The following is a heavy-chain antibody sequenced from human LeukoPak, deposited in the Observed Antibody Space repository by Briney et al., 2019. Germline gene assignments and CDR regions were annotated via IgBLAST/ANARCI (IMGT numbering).Heavy chain of an antibody. J-gene: IGHJ5*02. CDR1: GGSFSGYY. D-gene: IGHD4-23*01. CDR3: ARGGSATVVTRGDWFDP. CDR2: INHSGST. V-gene: IGHV4-34*01. Sequence: SETLSLTCAVYGGSFSGYYWSWIRQPPGKGLEWIGEINHSGSTNYNPSLKSRVTISVDTSKNQFSLKLSSVTAADTAVYYCARGGSATVVTRGDWFDPWGQGTLVTVSS.